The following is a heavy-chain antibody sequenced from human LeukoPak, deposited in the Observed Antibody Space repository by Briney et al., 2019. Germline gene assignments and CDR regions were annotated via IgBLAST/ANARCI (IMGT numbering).Heavy chain of an antibody. V-gene: IGHV3-9*01. J-gene: IGHJ4*02. CDR3: ARDFFPIVVAMSFRFDY. D-gene: IGHD3-22*01. Sequence: PGRSLRLSCAASGFTFDDYAMHWVRQAPGKGLEWVSGISWNRGSIGYADSVKGRFTISRDNSKNTLYLQMNSLRPEDTAVYYCARDFFPIVVAMSFRFDYWGQGTLVTVSS. CDR1: GFTFDDYA. CDR2: ISWNRGSI.